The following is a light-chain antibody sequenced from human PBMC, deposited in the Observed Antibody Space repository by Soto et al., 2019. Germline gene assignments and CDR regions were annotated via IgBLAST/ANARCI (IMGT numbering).Light chain of an antibody. CDR3: HQYGSSIT. V-gene: IGKV3-20*01. Sequence: EIVLTQSPGTLSLSPGERATLSCRASQNDYNNYIAWYQQKPGQAPRTVIYGASIRATGIPDRFSGSGSGTDFTLSISRLEPEDSAVYYCHQYGSSITFGGGTKVEIK. CDR2: GAS. J-gene: IGKJ4*01. CDR1: QNDYNNY.